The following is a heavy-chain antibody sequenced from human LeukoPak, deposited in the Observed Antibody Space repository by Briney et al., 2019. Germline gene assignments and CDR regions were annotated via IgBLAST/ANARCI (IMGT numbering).Heavy chain of an antibody. J-gene: IGHJ6*02. CDR3: ARGRSNYYGMDV. CDR2: IYYNGNT. CDR1: GGSLSSYY. V-gene: IGHV4-59*01. Sequence: ETLSLTCTVSGGSLSSYYWNWIRRPPGTGLEWIGYIYYNGNTNYSPSLKSRVTMSVDTSKNLFSLKVSSVTAADTAVYYCARGRSNYYGMDVWGQGTTVTVSS. D-gene: IGHD1-26*01.